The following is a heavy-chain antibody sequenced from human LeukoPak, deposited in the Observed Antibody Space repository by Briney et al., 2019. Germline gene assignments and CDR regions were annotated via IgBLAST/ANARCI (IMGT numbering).Heavy chain of an antibody. CDR1: GFTFSSYD. CDR2: IGTTVDT. Sequence: PGGSLRLSCAASGFTFSSYDMHGVRQATGKGLEWGSAIGTTVDTYYPGSVEGRVTISRENAKNACYLQMKSLRPGDTAVYYCARVIEWLLYDYWGQGTLVTVSS. J-gene: IGHJ4*02. CDR3: ARVIEWLLYDY. D-gene: IGHD6-19*01. V-gene: IGHV3-13*01.